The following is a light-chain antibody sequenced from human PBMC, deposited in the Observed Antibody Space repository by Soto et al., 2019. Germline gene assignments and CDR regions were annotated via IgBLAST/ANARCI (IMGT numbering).Light chain of an antibody. CDR3: QQYLSSPIT. CDR2: GAS. V-gene: IGKV3-20*01. CDR1: QSVSTNQ. J-gene: IGKJ5*01. Sequence: EIVLTQSPGTLSLSPGERATLSCRASQSVSTNQLAWHQQKPGQAPRLLIYGASTRATGIPDRFSGSGSGTDFTLTISRLEPEDFAVYYCQQYLSSPITFGQGTRLEIK.